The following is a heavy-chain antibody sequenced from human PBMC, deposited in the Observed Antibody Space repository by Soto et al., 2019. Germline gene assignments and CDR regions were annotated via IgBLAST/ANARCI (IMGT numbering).Heavy chain of an antibody. CDR1: GFTFSDYY. V-gene: IGHV3-11*01. Sequence: GWSLRLSCAASGFTFSDYYMSLIRQAPGKGLEWVSYISSSGSTIYYADSVKGRFTISRDNAKNSLYLQMNSLRAEDTAVYYCARDKRITIFGVVIPQYYYYGTDGWGKGTKVTVSS. CDR2: ISSSGSTI. J-gene: IGHJ6*04. CDR3: ARDKRITIFGVVIPQYYYYGTDG. D-gene: IGHD3-3*01.